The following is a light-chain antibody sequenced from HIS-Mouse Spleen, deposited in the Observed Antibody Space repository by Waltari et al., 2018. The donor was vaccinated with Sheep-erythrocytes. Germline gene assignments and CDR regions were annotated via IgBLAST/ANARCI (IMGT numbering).Light chain of an antibody. J-gene: IGLJ1*01. CDR1: RRDVAGSNY. CDR3: CSYAGSYNHV. CDR2: DVS. V-gene: IGLV2-11*01. Sequence: QSALTQPRSVSGSPGPSVPISCTGTRRDVAGSNYFSWYQQHPGKAPKLMIYDVSKRPSGVPDRFSGSKSGNTASLTISGLQAEDEADYYCCSYAGSYNHVFATGTKVTVL.